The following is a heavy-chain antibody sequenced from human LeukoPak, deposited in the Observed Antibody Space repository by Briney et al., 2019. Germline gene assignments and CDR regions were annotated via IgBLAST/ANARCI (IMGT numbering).Heavy chain of an antibody. D-gene: IGHD1-26*01. CDR2: IYHSGST. J-gene: IGHJ5*02. Sequence: SETLSLTCTVSGYSISSGYYWGWIRQPPGKGLEWIGSIYHSGSTYYNPSLKSRVTISVDTSKNQFSLKLSSVTAADTAVYYCARYPGGSLGFDTWGQGTLVTVSS. CDR3: ARYPGGSLGFDT. CDR1: GYSISSGYY. V-gene: IGHV4-38-2*02.